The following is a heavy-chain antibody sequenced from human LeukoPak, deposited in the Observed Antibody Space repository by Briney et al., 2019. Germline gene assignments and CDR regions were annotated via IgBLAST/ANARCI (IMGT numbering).Heavy chain of an antibody. CDR2: ISAYNSNT. V-gene: IGHV1-8*02. J-gene: IGHJ3*02. D-gene: IGHD6-6*01. Sequence: ASVKVSCKASGYTFITYAITWVRQAPGQGLERMGWISAYNSNTDYAQKFQGRVTMTRNTSISTAYMELSSLRSEDTAVYYCARGLGRQLVSDAFDIWGQGTMVTVSS. CDR3: ARGLGRQLVSDAFDI. CDR1: GYTFITYA.